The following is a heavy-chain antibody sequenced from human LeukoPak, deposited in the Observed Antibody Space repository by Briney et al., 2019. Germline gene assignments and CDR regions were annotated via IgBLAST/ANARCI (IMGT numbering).Heavy chain of an antibody. Sequence: GGSLRLSCAASGFTFSNYAMSWVRQAPGKGLVWVSAISGSASSTYHADSVKGRFTISRDNSKNTLYLQMNSLRAEDTAVYYCAREVLNYYGSGRPNYYHYMDVWGKGTTVTISS. D-gene: IGHD3-10*01. CDR2: ISGSASST. CDR1: GFTFSNYA. V-gene: IGHV3-23*01. CDR3: AREVLNYYGSGRPNYYHYMDV. J-gene: IGHJ6*03.